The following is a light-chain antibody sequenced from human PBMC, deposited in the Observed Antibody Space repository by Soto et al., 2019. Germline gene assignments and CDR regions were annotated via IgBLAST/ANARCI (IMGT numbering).Light chain of an antibody. J-gene: IGKJ1*01. CDR2: GAS. CDR3: QQYNSSPRT. Sequence: EIVLTQSPGTLSLSPGERATLSCRASQSISSSYLAWYQQKPGLARRLLIYGASSRATGIPDRFSGGGSGTDFTLTISSLQPEDFAVYYCQQYNSSPRTFGSGTKVDIK. V-gene: IGKV3-20*01. CDR1: QSISSSY.